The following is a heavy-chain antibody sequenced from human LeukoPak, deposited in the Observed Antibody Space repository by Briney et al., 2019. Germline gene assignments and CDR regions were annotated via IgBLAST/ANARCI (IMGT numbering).Heavy chain of an antibody. V-gene: IGHV3-7*01. J-gene: IGHJ4*02. CDR2: IKQDGSEK. CDR3: ARDRSRLGY. CDR1: GFIFSDYW. Sequence: AGGSLRLSCAASGFIFSDYWMSWVRQAPGKGLEWVANIKQDGSEKYYVDSVKGRFTISRDNAKNSLYLQMNSLRAEDTAVYYCARDRSRLGYWGQGTLVTVSS.